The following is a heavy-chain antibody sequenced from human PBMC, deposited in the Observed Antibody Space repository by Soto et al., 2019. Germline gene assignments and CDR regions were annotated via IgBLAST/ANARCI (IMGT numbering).Heavy chain of an antibody. V-gene: IGHV3-23*01. CDR2: ISGSGGST. D-gene: IGHD2-8*01. CDR3: AKSHHYCTNGVCYDAFDI. Sequence: GGSLRLSCAASGFTFSSYAMSWVRQAPGKGLEWVSAISGSGGSTYYADSVKGRFTISRDNSKNTLYPQMNSLRAEDTAVYYCAKSHHYCTNGVCYDAFDIWGQGTMVTVSS. J-gene: IGHJ3*02. CDR1: GFTFSSYA.